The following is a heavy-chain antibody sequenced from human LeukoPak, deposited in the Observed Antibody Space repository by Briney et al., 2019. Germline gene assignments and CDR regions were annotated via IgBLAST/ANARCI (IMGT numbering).Heavy chain of an antibody. CDR3: ARELLGHGYNSGDFDY. D-gene: IGHD5-24*01. J-gene: IGHJ4*02. Sequence: PGGSLRLSCAASGFTVSSSYMSRVRQAPGKGLEWVANIKQDGNEKYYVDSVKGRFTISRDNAKNSLYLQMNSLRAEDTAVYYCARELLGHGYNSGDFDYWGQGTLVTVSS. V-gene: IGHV3-7*01. CDR1: GFTVSSSY. CDR2: IKQDGNEK.